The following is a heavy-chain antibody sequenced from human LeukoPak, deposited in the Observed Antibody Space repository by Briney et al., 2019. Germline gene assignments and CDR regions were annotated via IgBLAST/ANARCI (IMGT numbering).Heavy chain of an antibody. D-gene: IGHD5-24*01. CDR2: IYYSGST. CDR3: ARVRDDLWPDF. J-gene: IGHJ4*02. V-gene: IGHV4-31*03. Sequence: SETLSLTCTVSGGSISSGDYYWSWIRQHPGKGLEWIGYIYYSGSTYYNPSLKSRVTISIDTSKNQFSLKLSSVTAADTAVYYCARVRDDLWPDFWGQGTLVTVSS. CDR1: GGSISSGDYY.